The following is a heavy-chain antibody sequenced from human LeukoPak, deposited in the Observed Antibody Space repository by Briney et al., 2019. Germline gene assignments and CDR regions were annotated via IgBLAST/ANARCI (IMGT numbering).Heavy chain of an antibody. CDR2: IYYSGST. V-gene: IGHV4-31*03. CDR1: GGSISSGGYY. CDR3: ARHSYSSGWYYFDL. Sequence: SETLSLTCTVSGGSISSGGYYWSWIRQHPGKGLEWIGYIYYSGSTYYNPSLKSRVTISVDTSKNQFSLKLSSVTAADTAVYYCARHSYSSGWYYFDLWGRGTLVTVSS. J-gene: IGHJ2*01. D-gene: IGHD6-19*01.